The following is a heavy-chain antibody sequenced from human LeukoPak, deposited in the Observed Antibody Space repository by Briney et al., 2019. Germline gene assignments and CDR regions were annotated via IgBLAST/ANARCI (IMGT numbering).Heavy chain of an antibody. CDR1: GYTFTNYD. J-gene: IGHJ5*02. V-gene: IGHV1-8*01. CDR2: MNPNSGNT. D-gene: IGHD3-9*01. Sequence: ASVKVSCKASGYTFTNYDINWVRQATGQGLEWMGWMNPNSGNTGYAQKFQGRIAMTRSTAISTAYMELSSLRSEDTAVYYCARGYDILTGHNWFDPWGQGTLVTVSS. CDR3: ARGYDILTGHNWFDP.